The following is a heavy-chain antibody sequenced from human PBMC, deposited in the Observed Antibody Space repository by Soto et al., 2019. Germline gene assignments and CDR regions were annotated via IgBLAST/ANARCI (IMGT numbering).Heavy chain of an antibody. D-gene: IGHD6-13*01. CDR1: GFTFSSYA. J-gene: IGHJ4*02. V-gene: IGHV3-30-3*01. Sequence: QVQLVESGGGVVQPGRSLRLSCAASGFTFSSYAMHWVRQAPGKGLEWVAVISYDGSNKYYADSVKGRFTISRDNSKNTLYLQMNSLRAEDTAVYYCSIAAAMSQMDYWGQGTLVTVSS. CDR3: SIAAAMSQMDY. CDR2: ISYDGSNK.